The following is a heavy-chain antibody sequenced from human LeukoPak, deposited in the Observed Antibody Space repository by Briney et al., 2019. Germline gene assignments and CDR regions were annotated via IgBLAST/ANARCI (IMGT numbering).Heavy chain of an antibody. CDR1: GGSISSSNYY. CDR3: ARHALSPRYFYGMDV. D-gene: IGHD2/OR15-2a*01. J-gene: IGHJ6*02. Sequence: PSETLSLTCTVSGGSISSSNYYRDWIRQPPGKGLEWIGSIYYSGSTYYNPSLKSRVTISVDTSKNRFSLRLSSVTAADTAVYYCARHALSPRYFYGMDVWGQGTTVTVSS. CDR2: IYYSGST. V-gene: IGHV4-39*01.